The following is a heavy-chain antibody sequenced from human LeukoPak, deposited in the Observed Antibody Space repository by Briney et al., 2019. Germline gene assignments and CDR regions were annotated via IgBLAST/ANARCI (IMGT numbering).Heavy chain of an antibody. CDR2: IKPDGSEK. J-gene: IGHJ3*02. CDR1: GFTFGSDW. CDR3: ARYYDPIVGDAFDI. V-gene: IGHV3-7*01. D-gene: IGHD3-16*01. Sequence: GGSLRLSCAASGFTFGSDWMTWVRQAPGRGLEWVANIKPDGSEKYYVDSVKGRFTISRDNAKNSLYLQLNSLRAEDTAVYYGARYYDPIVGDAFDIWGQGTMVTVSS.